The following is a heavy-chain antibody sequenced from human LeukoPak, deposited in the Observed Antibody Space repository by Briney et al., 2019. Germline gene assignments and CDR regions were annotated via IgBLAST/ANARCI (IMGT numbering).Heavy chain of an antibody. V-gene: IGHV3-23*01. CDR2: LSGSGATT. CDR3: ARGDGGITGMYFDC. D-gene: IGHD1-20*01. Sequence: GGSLRLSCAASGLTFSTYAMSWVRQAPGKGLAWVSSLSGSGATTYYADSVKGRFTISRDNAKNSLYLQMNSLRAEDTAVYYCARGDGGITGMYFDCWGQGTLVTVSS. CDR1: GLTFSTYA. J-gene: IGHJ4*02.